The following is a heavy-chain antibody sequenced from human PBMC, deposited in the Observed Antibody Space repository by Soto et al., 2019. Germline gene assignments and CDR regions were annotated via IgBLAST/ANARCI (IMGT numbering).Heavy chain of an antibody. CDR3: ATGRSDCGWYEEHF. V-gene: IGHV4-39*01. Sequence: SETLSLTCTVSNDSIRSGTYYWAWIRQPPGRGLEWMGSLSYLGTTDYNPSLKSRVTISKDASKNQFSLKLTSVTAADTAVYYCATGRSDCGWYEEHFWGRGTLVTVSS. J-gene: IGHJ4*02. D-gene: IGHD6-19*01. CDR1: NDSIRSGTYY. CDR2: LSYLGTT.